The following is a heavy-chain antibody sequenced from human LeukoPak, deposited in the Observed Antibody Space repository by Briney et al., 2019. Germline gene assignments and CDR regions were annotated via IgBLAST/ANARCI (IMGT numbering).Heavy chain of an antibody. D-gene: IGHD3-10*01. CDR3: AKDLRVIYASGTFYYRYMDV. Sequence: GGSLRLSCAASGFTFSSHGMHWVRQAPGKGLEWVAFLRFDGSNEDYADSVKGRFNITRDNSENTLYLQMNSLRTEDTAVYYCAKDLRVIYASGTFYYRYMDVWGTGTTVIISS. CDR2: LRFDGSNE. J-gene: IGHJ6*03. CDR1: GFTFSSHG. V-gene: IGHV3-30*02.